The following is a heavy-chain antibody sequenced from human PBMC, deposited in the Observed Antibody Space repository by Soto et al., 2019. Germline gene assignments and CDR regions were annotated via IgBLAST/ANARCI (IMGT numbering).Heavy chain of an antibody. V-gene: IGHV3-23*01. Sequence: GGSLRLSCAASGFTFSTFAMAWVRQAPGKGLEWVSTIGGSSDNTFYADSVKGRFTISRNNSKNTIYLQMNSLRVEDTAEYYCARARLLPHAFWGGDCCFFYWGQGALVTVSS. D-gene: IGHD2-21*01. CDR2: IGGSSDNT. CDR1: GFTFSTFA. J-gene: IGHJ4*02. CDR3: ARARLLPHAFWGGDCCFFY.